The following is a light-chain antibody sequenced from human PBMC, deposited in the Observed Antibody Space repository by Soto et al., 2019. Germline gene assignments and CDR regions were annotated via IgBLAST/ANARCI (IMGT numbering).Light chain of an antibody. CDR1: QSISSW. J-gene: IGKJ1*01. V-gene: IGKV1-5*01. CDR3: LQYDSYSWT. Sequence: DIQMTQSPSTLSASVGDRVTITCRASQSISSWLAWYRQKPGKAPKLLIYDASSLESGVPSRVSGSGSGTEFTLTISSLQPDDVATYYCLQYDSYSWTFGQGTKVDIK. CDR2: DAS.